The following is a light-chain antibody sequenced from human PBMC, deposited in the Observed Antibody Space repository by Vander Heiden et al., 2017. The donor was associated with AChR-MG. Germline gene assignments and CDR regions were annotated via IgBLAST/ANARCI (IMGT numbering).Light chain of an antibody. J-gene: IGKJ3*01. Sequence: IQLTQSPSFLSASVGDRVTITCRASQGISSYVAWYQQKPGKAPKLLIYAASTLQSGVPSRFSGSGSGTEFTLTISSLQPEDFATYYCQQLSFGPGTKVDIK. CDR3: QQLS. V-gene: IGKV1-9*01. CDR1: QGISSY. CDR2: AAS.